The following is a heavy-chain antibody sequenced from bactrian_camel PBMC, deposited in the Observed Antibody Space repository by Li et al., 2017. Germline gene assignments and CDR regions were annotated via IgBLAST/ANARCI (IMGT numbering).Heavy chain of an antibody. Sequence: VQLVESGGGSVEAGGSLRLACDASKYSGSRQCMGWFRQAPGKEREAVAYFRISPSGYRPYYADSVQGRFTISHDNAKNTLYLQLNSLKTEDTAMYYCAKASYPPRYGGSWGYNFWGQGTQVTVS. D-gene: IGHD6*01. J-gene: IGHJ4*01. CDR2: FRISPSGYRP. V-gene: IGHV3S1*01. CDR3: AKASYPPRYGGSWGYNF. CDR1: KYSGSRQC.